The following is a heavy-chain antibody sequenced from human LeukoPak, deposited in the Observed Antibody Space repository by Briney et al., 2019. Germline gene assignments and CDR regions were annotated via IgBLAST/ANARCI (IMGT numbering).Heavy chain of an antibody. Sequence: NAGGSLRLSCAASGFTFSSYSMNWVRQAPGKGLEWVSSISSSSSYIYYADSVKGRFTISRDNAKNSLHLQMNSLRAEDTAVYYCAREAMVRGVPDAFDIWGQGTMVTVSS. CDR3: AREAMVRGVPDAFDI. J-gene: IGHJ3*02. CDR1: GFTFSSYS. D-gene: IGHD3-10*01. CDR2: ISSSSSYI. V-gene: IGHV3-21*01.